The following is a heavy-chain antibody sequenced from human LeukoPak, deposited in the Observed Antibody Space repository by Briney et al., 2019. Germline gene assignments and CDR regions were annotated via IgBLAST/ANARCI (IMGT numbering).Heavy chain of an antibody. V-gene: IGHV3-9*01. Sequence: GGSLRLSCAASGFTFDDYAMHWVRQAPGKGLEWVSGISWNSGSIGYADSVKGRFTISRDNAKNSLYLQMNSLRAEDTALYYCAKASYCSGGSCYVDYWRQGTLVTVSS. CDR2: ISWNSGSI. D-gene: IGHD2-15*01. CDR1: GFTFDDYA. CDR3: AKASYCSGGSCYVDY. J-gene: IGHJ4*02.